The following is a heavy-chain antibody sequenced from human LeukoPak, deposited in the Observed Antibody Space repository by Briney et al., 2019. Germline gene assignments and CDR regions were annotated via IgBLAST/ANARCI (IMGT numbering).Heavy chain of an antibody. CDR3: AKEPLKYYYGSGNWFDP. J-gene: IGHJ5*02. CDR2: ISGSGGST. V-gene: IGHV3-23*01. Sequence: GGSLRLSCAASGFTFSSYSMNWVRQAPGKGLEWVSAISGSGGSTYYADSVKGRFTISRDNSKNTLYLQMNSLRAEDTAVYYCAKEPLKYYYGSGNWFDPWGQGTLVTVSS. CDR1: GFTFSSYS. D-gene: IGHD3-10*01.